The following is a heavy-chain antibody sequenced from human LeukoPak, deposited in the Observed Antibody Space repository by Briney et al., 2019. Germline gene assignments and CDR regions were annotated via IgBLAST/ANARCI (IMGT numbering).Heavy chain of an antibody. CDR1: GGTFSSYA. V-gene: IGHV1-69*06. CDR3: ARHLYYDSSGSGGAFDI. D-gene: IGHD3-22*01. CDR2: IIPIFGTA. Sequence: SVKVSCKASGGTFSSYAISWVRQAPGQGLELMGGIIPIFGTANYAQKFQGRVTITADKSTSTAYMELSSLRSEDTAVYYCARHLYYDSSGSGGAFDIWGQGTMVTVSS. J-gene: IGHJ3*02.